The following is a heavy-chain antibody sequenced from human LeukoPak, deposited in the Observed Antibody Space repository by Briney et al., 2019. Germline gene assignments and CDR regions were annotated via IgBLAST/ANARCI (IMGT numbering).Heavy chain of an antibody. CDR2: IIPIFGTA. CDR3: ARDETLEFGRGAFDI. V-gene: IGHV1-69*13. D-gene: IGHD1-26*01. J-gene: IGHJ3*02. Sequence: SVKVSCKASGGTFSSYAISWVRQAPGQGLEWMGGIIPIFGTANYAQKFQGRVTITADESTSTAYMELSSLRSEDTAVYYCARDETLEFGRGAFDIWGQGTMVTVSS. CDR1: GGTFSSYA.